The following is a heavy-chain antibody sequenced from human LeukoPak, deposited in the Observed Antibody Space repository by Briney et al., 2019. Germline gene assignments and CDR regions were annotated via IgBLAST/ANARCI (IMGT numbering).Heavy chain of an antibody. D-gene: IGHD4-23*01. CDR3: AREDGGNKDDAFDI. V-gene: IGHV1-69*01. J-gene: IGHJ3*02. Sequence: SVKVSCKASGGTFSSYAISWVRQAPGQGLEWMGGIIPIFGSANYAQKFQGRVTIAADESTSTAYMELSSLRSEDTAVYYCAREDGGNKDDAFDIWGQGTMVTVSS. CDR2: IIPIFGSA. CDR1: GGTFSSYA.